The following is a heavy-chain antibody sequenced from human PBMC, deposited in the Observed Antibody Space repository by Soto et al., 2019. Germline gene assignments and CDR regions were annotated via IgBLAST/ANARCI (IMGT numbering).Heavy chain of an antibody. V-gene: IGHV3-23*01. D-gene: IGHD3-16*01. CDR3: ARKVWGSTGRPDAWYFDL. J-gene: IGHJ2*01. Sequence: EVQLLDSGGGLVQPGGSLKLSCAASGFTFSGYALTWVRQAPGKGLEWVSANSGGGDATFYADSVKGRFTTSRDNSKNTLYLQMNTLRAADTAVYYCARKVWGSTGRPDAWYFDLWGRGTLVTVSS. CDR2: NSGGGDAT. CDR1: GFTFSGYA.